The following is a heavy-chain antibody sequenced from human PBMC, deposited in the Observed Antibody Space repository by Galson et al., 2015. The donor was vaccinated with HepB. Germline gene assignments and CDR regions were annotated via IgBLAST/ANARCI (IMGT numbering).Heavy chain of an antibody. Sequence: SLRLSCAASGFIFNAKSMHWVRQAPGKGLEWVSYIRRTSDTKYYADSVKGRFTISRDNAKNSLYLQMNSLRAEDTAVYYCARYALGHNYKDPFDSWGQGTLVTVSS. J-gene: IGHJ4*02. CDR1: GFIFNAKS. V-gene: IGHV3-48*01. CDR3: ARYALGHNYKDPFDS. CDR2: IRRTSDTK. D-gene: IGHD3-10*01.